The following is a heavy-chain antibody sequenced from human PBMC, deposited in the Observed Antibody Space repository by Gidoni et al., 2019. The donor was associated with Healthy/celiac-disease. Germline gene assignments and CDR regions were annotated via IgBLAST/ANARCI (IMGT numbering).Heavy chain of an antibody. Sequence: QVQLQESGPGLVKPSETLSLTCTVSGYSISSGYYWGWIRQPPGKGLEWIGSIYHSGSTYYNPYLKSRVTISVDTSKNQFSLKLSSVTAADTAVYYCAREAPEATIDYWGQGTLVTVSS. CDR1: GYSISSGYY. CDR3: AREAPEATIDY. D-gene: IGHD6-25*01. CDR2: IYHSGST. J-gene: IGHJ4*02. V-gene: IGHV4-38-2*02.